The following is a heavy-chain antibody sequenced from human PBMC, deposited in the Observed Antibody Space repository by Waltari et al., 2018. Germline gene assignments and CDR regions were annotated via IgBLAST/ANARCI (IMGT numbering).Heavy chain of an antibody. CDR1: GGSISSSSYY. CDR3: ARLGDYSFGY. V-gene: IGHV4-39*07. D-gene: IGHD4-17*01. Sequence: QLQLQESGPGLVKPSETLSLTCTVSGGSISSSSYYWGWIRQPPGKGLEWIGSIYYSGSTYDNPSLKSRVTISVDTSKNQFSLKLSSVTAADTAVYYCARLGDYSFGYWGQGTLVTVSS. J-gene: IGHJ4*02. CDR2: IYYSGST.